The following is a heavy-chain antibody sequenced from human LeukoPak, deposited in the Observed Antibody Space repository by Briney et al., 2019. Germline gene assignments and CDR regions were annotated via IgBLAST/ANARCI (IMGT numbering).Heavy chain of an antibody. Sequence: PGWSLRLSCAASGFTFSSYAMSWVRQAPGKGLEWVSAISGSGGSTYYADSVKGRFTISRDNSKNTLYLQMNSLRAEDRAVYYCAKSRDGYNYYFDYWGQGTLVTVS. V-gene: IGHV3-23*01. CDR2: ISGSGGST. J-gene: IGHJ4*02. D-gene: IGHD5-24*01. CDR3: AKSRDGYNYYFDY. CDR1: GFTFSSYA.